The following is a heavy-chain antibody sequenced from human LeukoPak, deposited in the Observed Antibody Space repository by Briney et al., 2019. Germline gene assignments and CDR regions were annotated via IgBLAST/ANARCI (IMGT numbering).Heavy chain of an antibody. CDR3: ARVSGYYDFWSGPQY. CDR2: ISGHNGNT. Sequence: ASVKVSCKASGYTFTSYGISWVRQAPGQGLEWMGWISGHNGNTNYAQKLQGRVTTTTDTSTSTAYMELKSLRSDDTAVYYCARVSGYYDFWSGPQYWGQGTLVTVSS. V-gene: IGHV1-18*01. D-gene: IGHD3-3*01. J-gene: IGHJ4*02. CDR1: GYTFTSYG.